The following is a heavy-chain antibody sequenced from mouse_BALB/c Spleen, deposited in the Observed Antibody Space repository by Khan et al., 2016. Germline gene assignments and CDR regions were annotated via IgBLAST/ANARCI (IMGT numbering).Heavy chain of an antibody. CDR2: IDPANGNT. J-gene: IGHJ4*01. CDR3: ARWGYVYYYAMDY. V-gene: IGHV14-3*02. CDR1: GFNIKDTY. D-gene: IGHD2-2*01. Sequence: VQLQQSGAELVKPGASVKLSCTASGFNIKDTYMHWVKQRPEQGLEWIGRIDPANGNTKYDPKFQGKATITADTSSNTAYLQLSSLTSEDTAVYYCARWGYVYYYAMDYWGQGTSVTVSS.